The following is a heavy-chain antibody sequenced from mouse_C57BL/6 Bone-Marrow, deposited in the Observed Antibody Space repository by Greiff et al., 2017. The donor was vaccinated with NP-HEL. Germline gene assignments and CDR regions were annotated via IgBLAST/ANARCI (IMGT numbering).Heavy chain of an antibody. D-gene: IGHD1-1*01. V-gene: IGHV1-54*01. Sequence: VQLQQSGAELVRPGTSVKVSCKASGYAFTNYLIEWVKQRPGQGLEWIGVINPGSGGTNYNEKFKGKATLTADKSSSTAYMQLSRLTSEDSAVYFCEREMRLDGSSSDWYYDVGGTGTTVTVSS. CDR3: EREMRLDGSSSDWYYDV. J-gene: IGHJ1*03. CDR1: GYAFTNYL. CDR2: INPGSGGT.